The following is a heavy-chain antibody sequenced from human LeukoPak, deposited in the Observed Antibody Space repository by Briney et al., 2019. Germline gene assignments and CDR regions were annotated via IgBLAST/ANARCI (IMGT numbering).Heavy chain of an antibody. D-gene: IGHD3-10*01. J-gene: IGHJ4*02. CDR1: GFTFSSYA. V-gene: IGHV3-30*18. Sequence: GRSLRLSSAASGFTFSSYAMHWVRQAPGQGLEWGSTVSYEVSNTYYADSVKGRFTISRDHSKQTLYLQMNSLRTDDTAVYYCVKDRYDSGIRMRSFLDHWGQGTLVTVSS. CDR2: VSYEVSNT. CDR3: VKDRYDSGIRMRSFLDH.